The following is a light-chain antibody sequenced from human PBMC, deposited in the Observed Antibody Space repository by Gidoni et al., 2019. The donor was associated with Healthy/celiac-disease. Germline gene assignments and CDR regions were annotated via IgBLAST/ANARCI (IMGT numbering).Light chain of an antibody. Sequence: QSALTQPASVSGSPGQSVTLSCTGTSSDVGGYSSVSWYQHHPGKAPKLMIYDVSNRPSGVSNRFSGSKSGNTASLTISGLQAEDEADYYCSSYTSSSTLVFGGGTKLTVL. CDR1: SSDVGGYSS. CDR3: SSYTSSSTLV. CDR2: DVS. V-gene: IGLV2-14*03. J-gene: IGLJ2*01.